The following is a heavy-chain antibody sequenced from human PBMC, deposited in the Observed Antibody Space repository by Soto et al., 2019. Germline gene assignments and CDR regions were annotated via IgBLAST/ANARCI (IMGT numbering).Heavy chain of an antibody. J-gene: IGHJ5*02. CDR3: ARGYCTSNSCHNWFGP. CDR1: GGSNSSGGLY. V-gene: IGHV4-31*03. Sequence: SETLSLTCTVSGGSNSSGGLYWAWNRQHPGKGLEWIGYIYNSGSTYYMPSLKSRVSMSIDTSRNQFSLKLSSVTAADSAVYYCARGYCTSNSCHNWFGPWGQGTLVTVSS. D-gene: IGHD2-2*01. CDR2: IYNSGST.